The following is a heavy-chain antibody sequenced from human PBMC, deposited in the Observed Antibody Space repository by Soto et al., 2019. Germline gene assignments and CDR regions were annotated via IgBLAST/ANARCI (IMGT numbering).Heavy chain of an antibody. Sequence: PGGSLRLSCAASGFTFSSYSMNWVRQAPGKGLEWVSYISSSSSTIYYADSVKGRFTISRDSAKNSLYLQMNSLRAEDTAVYYCARETTPTYYYFYMDVWGKGSPGHRLL. CDR1: GFTFSSYS. D-gene: IGHD4-17*01. CDR2: ISSSSSTI. V-gene: IGHV3-48*01. J-gene: IGHJ6*03. CDR3: ARETTPTYYYFYMDV.